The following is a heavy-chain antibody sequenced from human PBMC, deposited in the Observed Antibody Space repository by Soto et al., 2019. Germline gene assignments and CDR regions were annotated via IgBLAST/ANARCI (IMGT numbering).Heavy chain of an antibody. Sequence: VASVKVSCKASGYTFTSYDINWVRQATGQGLEWMGWMNPNSGNTGYAQKFQGRVTMTRNTSISTAYMELSSLRSEDTAVYYCARGPIVVVPAAPATFNWFDPWGQGTLVTVSS. D-gene: IGHD2-2*01. V-gene: IGHV1-8*01. CDR3: ARGPIVVVPAAPATFNWFDP. J-gene: IGHJ5*02. CDR2: MNPNSGNT. CDR1: GYTFTSYD.